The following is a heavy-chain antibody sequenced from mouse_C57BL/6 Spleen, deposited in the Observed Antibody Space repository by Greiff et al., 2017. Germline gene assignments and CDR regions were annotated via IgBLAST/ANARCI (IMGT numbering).Heavy chain of an antibody. J-gene: IGHJ3*01. D-gene: IGHD2-5*01. CDR2: INPNNGGT. Sequence: VQLQQSGPELVKPGASVKMSCKASGYTFTDYNMHWVKQSHGKSLEWIGYINPNNGGTSYNQKFKGKATLTVNKSSSTAYMELRSLTSEDSAVYYWARQGYSNYLFAYWGQGTLVTVSA. CDR1: GYTFTDYN. V-gene: IGHV1-22*01. CDR3: ARQGYSNYLFAY.